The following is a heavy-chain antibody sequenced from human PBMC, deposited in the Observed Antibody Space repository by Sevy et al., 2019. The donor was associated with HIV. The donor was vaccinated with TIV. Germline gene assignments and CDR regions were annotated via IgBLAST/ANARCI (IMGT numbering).Heavy chain of an antibody. J-gene: IGHJ3*02. Sequence: GGSLRLSCAASGFTVSSNYMSWVRQAPGKGLEWVSVIYSGGSKYYAESVKVRFTISRDNSKNTLYLQMISLRAKDTAVYYCARDPADDAFDIWGQGTMVTVSS. CDR3: ARDPADDAFDI. CDR1: GFTVSSNY. CDR2: IYSGGSK. V-gene: IGHV3-66*01.